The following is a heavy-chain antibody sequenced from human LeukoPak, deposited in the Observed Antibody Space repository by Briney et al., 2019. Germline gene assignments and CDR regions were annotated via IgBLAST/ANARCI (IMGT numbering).Heavy chain of an antibody. CDR1: GFTFSSYA. V-gene: IGHV3-23*01. D-gene: IGHD6-6*01. Sequence: GGSLRLSCAASGFTFSSYAMGWVRQPPGKGLEWVSGISGSGVPAYYADSVKGRFTISRDNSRNTLYLQMNSLRAEDTAVYYCGRDSPYSARGQPTDYWGQGTLVTVSS. CDR2: ISGSGVPA. CDR3: GRDSPYSARGQPTDY. J-gene: IGHJ4*02.